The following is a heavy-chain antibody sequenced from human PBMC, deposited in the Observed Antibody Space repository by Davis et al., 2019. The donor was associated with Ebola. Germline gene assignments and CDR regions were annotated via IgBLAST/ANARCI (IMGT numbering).Heavy chain of an antibody. V-gene: IGHV3-30-3*01. CDR2: ISYDGSNK. CDR3: ARGSIHYYDSSGYYGAFDI. Sequence: GESLKISCAASGFTFSSYAMHWVRQAPGKGLEWVAVISYDGSNKYYADSVKGRFTISRDNSKNTLYLQMNSLRAEDTAVYYCARGSIHYYDSSGYYGAFDIWGKGTMVTVSS. J-gene: IGHJ3*02. CDR1: GFTFSSYA. D-gene: IGHD3-22*01.